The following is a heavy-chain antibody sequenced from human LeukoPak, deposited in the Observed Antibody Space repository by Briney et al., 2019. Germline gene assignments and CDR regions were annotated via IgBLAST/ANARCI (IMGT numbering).Heavy chain of an antibody. D-gene: IGHD3/OR15-3a*01. CDR1: GFTFSRFS. Sequence: GGSLRLSCVASGFTFSRFSMNWVRQAPGKGLEWVAAINEDGSETHYVDSVRGRFTTSRDSAKNSLYLHMSSLRAEDTGVYYCARGRWTYPPDFDFWGQGTLVTVSS. CDR3: ARGRWTYPPDFDF. J-gene: IGHJ4*02. CDR2: INEDGSET. V-gene: IGHV3-7*01.